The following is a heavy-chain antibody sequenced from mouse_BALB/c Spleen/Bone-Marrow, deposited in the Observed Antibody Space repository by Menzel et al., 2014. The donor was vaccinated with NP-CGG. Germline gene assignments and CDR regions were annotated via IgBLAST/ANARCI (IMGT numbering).Heavy chain of an antibody. Sequence: EVQGVESGAELVKPGASVKLSCTASGFNIKDTYMHWVKQRPEQGLEWIGRIDPANGNTKYDPKFQGKATITADTSSNTAYLQLSSLTSEDTAAYYCANYYYGSSLFAYWGQGTLVTVSA. D-gene: IGHD1-1*01. V-gene: IGHV14-3*02. CDR3: ANYYYGSSLFAY. J-gene: IGHJ3*01. CDR1: GFNIKDTY. CDR2: IDPANGNT.